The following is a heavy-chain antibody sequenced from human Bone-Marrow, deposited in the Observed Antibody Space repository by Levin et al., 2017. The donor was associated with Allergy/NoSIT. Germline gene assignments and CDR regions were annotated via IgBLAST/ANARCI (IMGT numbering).Heavy chain of an antibody. J-gene: IGHJ4*02. D-gene: IGHD3-3*01. Sequence: GGSLRLSCAASGLTFSNYAMNWVRQAPGKGLEWVSSISGSGATTYYADSVKGRFTISRDNSKNTLYLQMDSLRDEDTAVYYCAKDDEGDTLLEWLPIDCWGQGTLVTVSS. CDR2: ISGSGATT. V-gene: IGHV3-23*01. CDR3: AKDDEGDTLLEWLPIDC. CDR1: GLTFSNYA.